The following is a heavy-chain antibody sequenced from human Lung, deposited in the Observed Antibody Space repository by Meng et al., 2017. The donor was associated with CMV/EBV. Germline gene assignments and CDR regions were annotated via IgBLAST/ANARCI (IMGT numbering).Heavy chain of an antibody. CDR1: GYTFTSYG. CDR2: ISTYNGYT. CDR3: ARDGHYDSNGDYDIDY. V-gene: IGHV1-18*01. Sequence: VQVVKSGGEGKKPGASVKVSCKTSGYTFTSYGIHWVRQAPGQGLEWMAWISTYNGYTDYLERFQSRVTLTTDTSTSTVHMELRSLRSDDTAVYFCARDGHYDSNGDYDIDYWGQGTLVTVSS. D-gene: IGHD3-22*01. J-gene: IGHJ4*02.